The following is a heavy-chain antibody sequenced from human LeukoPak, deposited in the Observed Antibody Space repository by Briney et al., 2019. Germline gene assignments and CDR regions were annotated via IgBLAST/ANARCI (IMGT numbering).Heavy chain of an antibody. CDR1: GGSISSGDYY. CDR3: ARSVTPGAFDI. J-gene: IGHJ3*02. V-gene: IGHV4-31*03. D-gene: IGHD4-11*01. CDR2: IYYSGST. Sequence: SQTLSLTCTVSGGSISSGDYYWSWIRQHPGKGLEWIGYIYYSGSTYYNPSLKSRVTISVDTSKNQFSLKLSSVTAADTAVYYCARSVTPGAFDIWGQGTMVTVSS.